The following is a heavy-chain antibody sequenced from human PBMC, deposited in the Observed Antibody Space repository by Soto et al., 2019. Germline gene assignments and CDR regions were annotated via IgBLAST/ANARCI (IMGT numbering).Heavy chain of an antibody. Sequence: SQTLSLTCAISGDSVSSNRAAWNWIRQSPSRGLEWLGRTYYRSKWYNDYAVSVKSRVTISVDTSKNQFSLKLSSVTAADTAVYYCARLGGSYAVPHFDYWGQGTLVTVSS. J-gene: IGHJ4*02. CDR1: GDSVSSNRAA. CDR2: TYYRSKWYN. V-gene: IGHV6-1*01. D-gene: IGHD1-26*01. CDR3: ARLGGSYAVPHFDY.